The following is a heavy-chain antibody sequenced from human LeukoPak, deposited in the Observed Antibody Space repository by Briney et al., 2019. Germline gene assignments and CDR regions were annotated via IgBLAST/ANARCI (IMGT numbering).Heavy chain of an antibody. CDR2: ISYDGSNK. V-gene: IGHV3-30-3*01. Sequence: GRSLRLSCAASGFTFSSYAMHWVRQAPGKGLEWVAVISYDGSNKYHADSVKGRFTISRDNSKNTLYLQMNSLRAEDTAVYYCAREAYSSSWYFSYWGQGTLVTVSS. D-gene: IGHD6-13*01. CDR3: AREAYSSSWYFSY. CDR1: GFTFSSYA. J-gene: IGHJ4*02.